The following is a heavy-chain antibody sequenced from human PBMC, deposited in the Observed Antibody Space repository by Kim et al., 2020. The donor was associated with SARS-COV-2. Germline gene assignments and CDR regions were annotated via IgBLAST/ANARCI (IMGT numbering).Heavy chain of an antibody. CDR3: ARDIAAAGTSYYYYYGMDV. CDR1: GYTFTSYA. V-gene: IGHV7-4-1*02. D-gene: IGHD6-13*01. J-gene: IGHJ6*02. Sequence: ASVKVSCKASGYTFTSYAMNWVRQAPGQGLEWMGWINTNTGNPTYARGFTGRFVFSLDTSVSTTYLQISSLKAEDTAVYYCARDIAAAGTSYYYYYGMDVWGQGTTVTVSS. CDR2: INTNTGNP.